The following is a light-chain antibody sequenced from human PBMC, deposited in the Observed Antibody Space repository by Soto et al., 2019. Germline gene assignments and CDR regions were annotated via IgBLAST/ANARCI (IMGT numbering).Light chain of an antibody. CDR1: QSVSSN. Sequence: EIVMTQSPATLSVSPGERATLSCRASQSVSSNFAWYQQKPGQAPRLLIYGASTRATGIPARFSGSGAGTEFTLTISSLQSEDFVVYYRQQYNSWPPLTFGGGTKVEIK. J-gene: IGKJ4*01. CDR3: QQYNSWPPLT. CDR2: GAS. V-gene: IGKV3D-15*01.